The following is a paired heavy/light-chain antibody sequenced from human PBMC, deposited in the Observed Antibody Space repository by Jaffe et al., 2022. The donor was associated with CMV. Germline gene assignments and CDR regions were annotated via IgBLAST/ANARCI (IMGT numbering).Heavy chain of an antibody. D-gene: IGHD6-6*01. J-gene: IGHJ4*02. CDR1: GYTFTNYA. CDR2: ISPDNGDT. V-gene: IGHV1-3*01. Sequence: QVLLVQSGAEVKKPGASVKVSCKASGYTFTNYAIHWVRQAPGQGLEWMGWISPDNGDTKYSQRFQGRVTITRDTSASTVFMELSSLRSEDTAVYFCARQQNFSSIQLVNWGQGTLVTVSS. CDR3: ARQQNFSSIQLVN.
Light chain of an antibody. CDR3: GADYGSGSNFVWV. J-gene: IGLJ3*02. Sequence: QPVLTQPPSASASLGASVTLTCTLSSGYSSYKVDWYQQRPGKGPRFVMRVGTGGIVGSKGDGIPDRFSVLGLGLNRYLTIKNIQEEDESDYHCGADYGSGSNFVWVFGGGTKLTVL. CDR1: SGYSSYK. V-gene: IGLV9-49*01. CDR2: VGTGGIVG.